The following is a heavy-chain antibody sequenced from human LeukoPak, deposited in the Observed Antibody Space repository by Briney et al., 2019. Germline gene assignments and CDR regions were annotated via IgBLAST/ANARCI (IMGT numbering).Heavy chain of an antibody. Sequence: GGSLRLSCAASGFTFSSYGMHWVRQAPGKGLEWVAFIRYDGSNKYYADSVKGRFTISRDNSKNTLYLQMNSLRAEDTAVYYCARDKIRLVGAAAFSDYWGQGTLVTVSS. CDR1: GFTFSSYG. J-gene: IGHJ4*02. CDR3: ARDKIRLVGAAAFSDY. CDR2: IRYDGSNK. V-gene: IGHV3-30*02. D-gene: IGHD6-25*01.